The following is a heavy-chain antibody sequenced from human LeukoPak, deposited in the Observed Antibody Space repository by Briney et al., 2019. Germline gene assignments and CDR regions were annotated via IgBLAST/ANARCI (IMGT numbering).Heavy chain of an antibody. Sequence: PGRSLRLSCAASGFTFDDYAMHWVRQAPGKGLEWVSGIGWNSGSIGYADSVKGRFTISRDNAKNSLYLQMNSLRAEDTALYYCAKEKSSSWYEDDAFDIWGQGTMVTVSS. CDR3: AKEKSSSWYEDDAFDI. CDR2: IGWNSGSI. CDR1: GFTFDDYA. D-gene: IGHD6-13*01. J-gene: IGHJ3*02. V-gene: IGHV3-9*01.